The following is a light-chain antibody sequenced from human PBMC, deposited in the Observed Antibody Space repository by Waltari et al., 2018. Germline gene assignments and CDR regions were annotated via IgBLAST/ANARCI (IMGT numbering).Light chain of an antibody. J-gene: IGKJ5*01. CDR2: LGS. CDR1: QSLLQSSGYNY. Sequence: DIVLTQSPLSLPVTAGEPASISCRSSQSLLQSSGYNYMDWYLQKPGQSPQLLIYLGSTRASGVPDRFSGSGSGTDFTLKISRVEAEDVGIYYCMQALQDITFGQGTRLEIK. V-gene: IGKV2-28*01. CDR3: MQALQDIT.